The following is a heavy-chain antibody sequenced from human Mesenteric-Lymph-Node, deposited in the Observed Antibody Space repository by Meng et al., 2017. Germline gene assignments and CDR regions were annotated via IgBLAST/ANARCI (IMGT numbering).Heavy chain of an antibody. CDR2: IYYSGST. V-gene: IGHV4-31*03. Sequence: QVQLKESGPGLGKPSQTLSLTGTVSGGSISSGGHSWSWIRQHPGKGLEWIAYIYYSGSTYYNPSLKSRVILSVDTSKNQFSLKLSSVTAADTAVYYCARVDSSGYFLDYWGQGTLVTVSS. CDR1: GGSISSGGHS. D-gene: IGHD3-22*01. J-gene: IGHJ4*01. CDR3: ARVDSSGYFLDY.